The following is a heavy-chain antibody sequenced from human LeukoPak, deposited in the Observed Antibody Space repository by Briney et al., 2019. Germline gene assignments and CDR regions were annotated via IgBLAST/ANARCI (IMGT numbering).Heavy chain of an antibody. J-gene: IGHJ4*02. CDR1: GVSFSTYY. D-gene: IGHD4-17*01. CDR2: VNHSGYT. CDR3: ARQLYGSDY. V-gene: IGHV4-34*01. Sequence: KPSETLSLTCDVSGVSFSTYYWSWIRQSPEKGLEWIGKVNHSGYTNYNPSLKGRVTISVDTSKNQFSLKLSSVTAADTAVYYCARQLYGSDYWGQGTLVTVSS.